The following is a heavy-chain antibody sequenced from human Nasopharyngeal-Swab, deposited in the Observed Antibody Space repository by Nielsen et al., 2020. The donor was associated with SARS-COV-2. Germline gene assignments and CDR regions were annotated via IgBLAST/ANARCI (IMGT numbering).Heavy chain of an antibody. Sequence: WIRQPPGKGLEWVGRIKSKTDGGTTDYAAPVKGRFTISRDDSPNTLYLQMNSLKTEDTAVYYCTTDLRSAGLTKNRLLLWFGELRRTNWFDPWGQGTLVTVSS. CDR2: IKSKTDGGTT. CDR3: TTDLRSAGLTKNRLLLWFGELRRTNWFDP. V-gene: IGHV3-15*01. J-gene: IGHJ5*02. D-gene: IGHD3-10*01.